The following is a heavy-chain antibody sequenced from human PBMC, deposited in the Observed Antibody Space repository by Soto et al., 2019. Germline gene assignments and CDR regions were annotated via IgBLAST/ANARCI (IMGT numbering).Heavy chain of an antibody. Sequence: GSLRLCCAASGLTFSSYSMNWVRQATGKGLDWVSSISSRSSYIYYADSVKGRFTISRDNAKNSLYLQMNSLRVEDTAVYYCARDRGDIVATTRAYGMDVWGQGTTVTLSS. CDR2: ISSRSSYI. V-gene: IGHV3-21*01. D-gene: IGHD5-12*01. J-gene: IGHJ6*02. CDR3: ARDRGDIVATTRAYGMDV. CDR1: GLTFSSYS.